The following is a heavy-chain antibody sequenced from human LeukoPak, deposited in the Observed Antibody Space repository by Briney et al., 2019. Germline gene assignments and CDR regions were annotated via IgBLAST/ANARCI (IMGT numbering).Heavy chain of an antibody. J-gene: IGHJ4*02. Sequence: GGSLRLSCAASGFTFSSYWMSWVRQAPGKGLEWVANIKQDGSEKYYVDSVKGRFTISRDNAKNSLYLQMNGLRAEDTAVYYCARDRPASSSPRGNFDYWGQGTLVTVSS. V-gene: IGHV3-7*01. CDR3: ARDRPASSSPRGNFDY. CDR1: GFTFSSYW. CDR2: IKQDGSEK. D-gene: IGHD6-6*01.